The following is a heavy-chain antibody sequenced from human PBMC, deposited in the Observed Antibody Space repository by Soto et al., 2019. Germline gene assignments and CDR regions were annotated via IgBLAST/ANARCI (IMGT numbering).Heavy chain of an antibody. Sequence: QVQLVQSGAEEKKPGASVKVSCKPSGYTFTSYAIHWVRQAPGQRLEWMGWINAGHGNTKYSQKFQGRGSIPRDTSASTADMERSSLRSEDTAVYYCARLKDFGNRGIWFDPWAQGTLVTVSS. CDR3: ARLKDFGNRGIWFDP. CDR1: GYTFTSYA. CDR2: INAGHGNT. V-gene: IGHV1-3*05. D-gene: IGHD3-16*01. J-gene: IGHJ5*02.